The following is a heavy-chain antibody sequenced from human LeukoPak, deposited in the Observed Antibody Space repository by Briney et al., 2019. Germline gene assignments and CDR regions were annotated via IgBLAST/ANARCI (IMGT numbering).Heavy chain of an antibody. CDR3: VRQNRNGYNFNYFDY. J-gene: IGHJ4*02. Sequence: PSETLSLTCSVSGGSPTDFYWSWIRQSPGTGLQWIGNIYHNGFTTYDPSLASRATISIDKSKIRFSLELTSVTAADTAIYYCVRQNRNGYNFNYFDYWGQGALVTVSS. V-gene: IGHV4-59*08. D-gene: IGHD5-24*01. CDR2: IYHNGFT. CDR1: GGSPTDFY.